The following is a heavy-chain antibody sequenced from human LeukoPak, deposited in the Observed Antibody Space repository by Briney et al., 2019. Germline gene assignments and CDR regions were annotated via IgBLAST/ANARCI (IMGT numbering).Heavy chain of an antibody. CDR1: GGSISSGDYY. CDR2: IYYSGSA. J-gene: IGHJ5*02. CDR3: ARDHGFKSSWLTQGFDP. Sequence: PSQTLSLTCTVSGGSISSGDYYWSWIRQPPGKGLEWIGYIYYSGSAYYNPSLKSRVTISADTSKNQFSLKLSSVTAADTAVYYCARDHGFKSSWLTQGFDPWGQGTLVTVSS. V-gene: IGHV4-30-4*01. D-gene: IGHD6-13*01.